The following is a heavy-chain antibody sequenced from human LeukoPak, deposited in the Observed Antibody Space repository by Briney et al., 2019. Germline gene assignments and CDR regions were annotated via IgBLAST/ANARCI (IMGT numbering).Heavy chain of an antibody. CDR1: GYTFTSYE. CDR3: ARGYYDYVWGSRQHPSFFDY. J-gene: IGHJ4*02. Sequence: ASVKVSCKASGYTFTSYEINWVRQATGQGLEWMGWMNPNSGNTGYAQKFQGRVTITRNTSISTAYMELSSLRSEDTAVYYCARGYYDYVWGSRQHPSFFDYWGQGTLVTVSS. V-gene: IGHV1-8*03. CDR2: MNPNSGNT. D-gene: IGHD3-16*01.